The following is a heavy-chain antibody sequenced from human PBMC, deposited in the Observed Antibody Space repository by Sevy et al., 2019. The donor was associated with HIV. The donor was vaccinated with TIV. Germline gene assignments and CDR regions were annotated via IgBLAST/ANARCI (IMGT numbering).Heavy chain of an antibody. CDR2: IIPIFGTA. CDR1: GGTFSSYA. CDR3: ARGDYCSSTSCYNWFDP. Sequence: ASVKVSCKASGGTFSSYAISWVRQAPGQGLEWMGGIIPIFGTANYAQKFQGRVTITADKSTGTAYMERSSLRSEDTAVYYCARGDYCSSTSCYNWFDPWGQGTLVTVSS. D-gene: IGHD2-2*01. J-gene: IGHJ5*02. V-gene: IGHV1-69*06.